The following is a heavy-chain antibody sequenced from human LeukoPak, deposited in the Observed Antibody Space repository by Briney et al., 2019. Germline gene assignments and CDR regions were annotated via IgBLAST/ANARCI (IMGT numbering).Heavy chain of an antibody. V-gene: IGHV3-11*01. CDR3: ARGATTGAEYFQH. Sequence: PGGSLRLSCAASGFTFSDYYMSWIRQAPGKGLEWVSYISSSGSTIYYADSVKGRFTISRDNAKNSQYLQMNSLRAEDTAVYYCARGATTGAEYFQHWGQGTLVTVSS. CDR2: ISSSGSTI. J-gene: IGHJ1*01. D-gene: IGHD1-26*01. CDR1: GFTFSDYY.